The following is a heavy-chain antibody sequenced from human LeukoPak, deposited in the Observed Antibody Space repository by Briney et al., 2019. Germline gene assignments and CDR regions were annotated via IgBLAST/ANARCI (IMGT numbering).Heavy chain of an antibody. CDR2: IHVTGNT. J-gene: IGHJ6*03. D-gene: IGHD3-16*02. V-gene: IGHV4-59*08. Sequence: SETLSLTCTVSGGSIGSYYWSWIRQSPGVGLEWIGYIHVTGNTRYNPYLQSRLTISLDTSRNQFSLKMSSVTAADTAVYYCARHIGGGIEDMDVWGKGAKVTVSS. CDR3: ARHIGGGIEDMDV. CDR1: GGSIGSYY.